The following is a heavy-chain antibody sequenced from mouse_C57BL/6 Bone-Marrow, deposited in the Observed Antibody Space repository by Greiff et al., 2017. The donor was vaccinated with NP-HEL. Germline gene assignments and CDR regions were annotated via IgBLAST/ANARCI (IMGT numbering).Heavy chain of an antibody. J-gene: IGHJ4*01. CDR3: TSPLYYGSLYAMDY. D-gene: IGHD1-1*01. Sequence: EVQLQQSGAELVRPGASVKLSCTASGFNIKDDYMHWVKQRPEQGLEWIGWIDPENGDTEYASKFQGKATITADTSSNTAYLQLSSLTSEDTAVYYCTSPLYYGSLYAMDYWGQGTSVTVSS. V-gene: IGHV14-4*01. CDR1: GFNIKDDY. CDR2: IDPENGDT.